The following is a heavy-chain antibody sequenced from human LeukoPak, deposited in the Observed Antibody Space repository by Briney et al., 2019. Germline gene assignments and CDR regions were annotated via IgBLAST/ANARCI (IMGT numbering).Heavy chain of an antibody. J-gene: IGHJ4*02. CDR3: AKVPSWIQLWYFDY. V-gene: IGHV3-23*01. CDR2: ISGSGGST. CDR1: GFTFSSSA. D-gene: IGHD5-18*01. Sequence: GGSLRLSCAASGFTFSSSAMSWVRQAPGKGLQWVSAISGSGGSTYYADSVKGRFTISRDNSENTLYLQMNSLRAEDTAVYYCAKVPSWIQLWYFDYWGQGTLVTVSS.